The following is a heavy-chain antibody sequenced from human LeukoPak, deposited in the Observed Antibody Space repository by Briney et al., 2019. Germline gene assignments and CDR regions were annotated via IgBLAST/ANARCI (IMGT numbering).Heavy chain of an antibody. Sequence: SETLSLTCTVSGGSISNYYWSWIRQPPGKGLEWIGYIYYSGTTNYNPSLKSRVTISIDTSKNQFSLKLRSVTAADTAVYYCATHQKSGGYYDFGYWGQGTLVTDSS. D-gene: IGHD1-26*01. J-gene: IGHJ4*02. CDR1: GGSISNYY. V-gene: IGHV4-59*01. CDR2: IYYSGTT. CDR3: ATHQKSGGYYDFGY.